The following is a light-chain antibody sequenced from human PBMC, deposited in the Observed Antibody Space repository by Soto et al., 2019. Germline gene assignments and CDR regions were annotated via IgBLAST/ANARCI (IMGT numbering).Light chain of an antibody. Sequence: QSALTQPASVSGSPGQSITISCTGTSSDVGSYNLVSWYQQHPGKAPKLMIYEGSKRPSGVSNRFSGPKSGNTASLTISGLQAEDEADYYCCSYAGSSTPYVFGTGTQLTVL. J-gene: IGLJ1*01. V-gene: IGLV2-23*01. CDR2: EGS. CDR3: CSYAGSSTPYV. CDR1: SSDVGSYNL.